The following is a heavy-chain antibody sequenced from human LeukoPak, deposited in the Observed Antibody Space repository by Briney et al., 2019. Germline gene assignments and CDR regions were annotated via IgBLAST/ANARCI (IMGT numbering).Heavy chain of an antibody. CDR3: ARGTRLGVVITDAFGI. CDR1: GGSISSGDYY. Sequence: SETLSLTCTVSGGSISSGDYYWSWLRQPPGKGLEWIGYIYYSGSTYYNPSLKSRVTISVDTSKNQFSLKLSSVTAADTAVYYCARGTRLGVVITDAFGIWGQGTMVTVSS. V-gene: IGHV4-30-4*01. J-gene: IGHJ3*02. CDR2: IYYSGST. D-gene: IGHD3-3*01.